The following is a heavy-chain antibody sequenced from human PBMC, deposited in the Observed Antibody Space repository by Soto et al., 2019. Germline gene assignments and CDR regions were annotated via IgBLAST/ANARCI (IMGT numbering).Heavy chain of an antibody. CDR2: ISAYNGAT. CDR1: GYTFSDHG. Sequence: QIQLVQSGAEVKKPGASVRVSCKASGYTFSDHGFSWLRQGPGQGLEWLGWISAYNGATDYAQKFQGRGTLTTDTSTSTAYMELRSMRSDDTAVYYCAKDRPRLTQQFNGVSWGQGTLVTVSS. J-gene: IGHJ5*02. CDR3: AKDRPRLTQQFNGVS. V-gene: IGHV1-18*01. D-gene: IGHD2-8*01.